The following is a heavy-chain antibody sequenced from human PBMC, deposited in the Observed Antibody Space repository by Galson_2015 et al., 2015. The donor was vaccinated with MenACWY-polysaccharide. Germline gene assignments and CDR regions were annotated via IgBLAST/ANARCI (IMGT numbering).Heavy chain of an antibody. V-gene: IGHV3-7*01. D-gene: IGHD1-26*01. CDR2: VKYDGSVK. Sequence: SLRLSCAASGFMFSNSWKAWVRQAPGKGLEWVGNVKYDGSVKYYVDSVKGRFTISRDNAENSVYLQMNSLRAEDTAVYYCARDPEWGANDYWGQGTLVTVSS. CDR3: ARDPEWGANDY. J-gene: IGHJ4*02. CDR1: GFMFSNSW.